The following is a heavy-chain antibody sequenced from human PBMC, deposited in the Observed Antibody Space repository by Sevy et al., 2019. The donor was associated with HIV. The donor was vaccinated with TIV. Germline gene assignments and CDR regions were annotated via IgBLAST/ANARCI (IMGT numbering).Heavy chain of an antibody. Sequence: ASVKVSCKASGYTFTGYYMHWVRQAPGQGLEWMGWINPNSGGTNYAQKFQGRVTMTRDTSISTAYMELSRLRSDDTAVYYCARVRTTLRYFDWLPESVPYYFDYWGQGTLVTVSS. CDR2: INPNSGGT. CDR3: ARVRTTLRYFDWLPESVPYYFDY. D-gene: IGHD3-9*01. J-gene: IGHJ4*02. V-gene: IGHV1-2*02. CDR1: GYTFTGYY.